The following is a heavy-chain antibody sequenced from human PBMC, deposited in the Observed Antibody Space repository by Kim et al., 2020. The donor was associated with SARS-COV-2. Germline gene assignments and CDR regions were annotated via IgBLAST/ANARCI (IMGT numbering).Heavy chain of an antibody. D-gene: IGHD1-26*01. CDR2: ISYDGSNK. J-gene: IGHJ3*02. CDR1: GFTFSSYA. Sequence: GGSLRLSCAASGFTFSSYAMHWVRQAPGKGLEWVAVISYDGSNKYYADSVKGRFTISRDNSKNTLYLQMNSLGAEDTAVYYCARPRGGSYADAFDIWGQGTMVTVSS. V-gene: IGHV3-30*04. CDR3: ARPRGGSYADAFDI.